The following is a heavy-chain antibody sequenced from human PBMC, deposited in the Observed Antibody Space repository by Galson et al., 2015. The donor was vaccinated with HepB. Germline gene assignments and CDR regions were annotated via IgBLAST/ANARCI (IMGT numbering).Heavy chain of an antibody. V-gene: IGHV1-69*10. D-gene: IGHD5-12*01. CDR2: IVPILSKT. Sequence: SVKVSCKASGGTFKIYAISWVRQAPGQGLEWMGGIVPILSKTDYAQKFQDRVTITADESTSTAYMELSSLRSEDTAVYYCARDGYSGRNYYYYGMDVWGQGTTVTVSS. J-gene: IGHJ6*02. CDR1: GGTFKIYA. CDR3: ARDGYSGRNYYYYGMDV.